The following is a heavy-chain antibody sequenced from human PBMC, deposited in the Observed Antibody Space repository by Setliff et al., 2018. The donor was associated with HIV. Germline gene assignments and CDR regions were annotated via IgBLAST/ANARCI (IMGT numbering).Heavy chain of an antibody. J-gene: IGHJ6*02. CDR1: GFNFSTHT. V-gene: IGHV3-23*01. D-gene: IGHD6-25*01. CDR3: AKGAATIFYYYYGMDV. Sequence: PGGSLRLSCAASGFNFSTHTMNWIRQAPGKGLEWVSAISGSGGSTYYADSVKGRFTISRDNSKNTLYLQMKSLRDEDTALYYCAKGAATIFYYYYGMDVWGQGTTVTVSS. CDR2: ISGSGGST.